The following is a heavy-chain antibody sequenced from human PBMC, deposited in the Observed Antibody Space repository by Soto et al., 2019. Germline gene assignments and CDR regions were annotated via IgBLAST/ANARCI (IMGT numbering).Heavy chain of an antibody. D-gene: IGHD3-10*01. J-gene: IGHJ6*03. CDR1: VFPFCENA. CDR3: ATKDPGTRHMD. CDR2: ISDSGATT. Sequence: QTGCSLRLSCSASVFPFCENAMSWVRQAPGKGLEWVSGISDSGATTYYADSVRGRFTISRDNSKNTLYLQRKSLRAEDSASYYFATKDPGTRHMD. V-gene: IGHV3-23*01.